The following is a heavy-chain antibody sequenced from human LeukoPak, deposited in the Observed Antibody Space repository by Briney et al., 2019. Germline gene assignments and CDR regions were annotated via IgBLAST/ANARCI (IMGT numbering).Heavy chain of an antibody. V-gene: IGHV3-23*01. CDR1: GFTFSSYA. J-gene: IGHJ4*02. CDR3: ARGGSVATIDY. D-gene: IGHD5-12*01. CDR2: ISGSGGST. Sequence: GGSLRLSCAASGFTFSSYAMSWVRQAPGKGLEWVSAISGSGGSTYYADSVKGRFTISRDNAKNTLYLQMNSLRAEDTAVYYCARGGSVATIDYWGQGTLVTVSS.